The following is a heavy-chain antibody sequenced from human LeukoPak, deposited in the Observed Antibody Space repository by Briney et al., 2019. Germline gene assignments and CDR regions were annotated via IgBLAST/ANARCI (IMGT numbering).Heavy chain of an antibody. CDR1: GGSITSYY. D-gene: IGHD3-22*01. CDR2: IYYSGST. J-gene: IGHJ4*02. Sequence: SETLSLTCTVSGGSITSYYWSWIRQPPGKGLEWIWYIYYSGSTNYNPSLKSRVTISVDTSKNQFSLKLSSVTAADTAVYYCATSDYYDSSGFDYWGQGTLVTVSS. CDR3: ATSDYYDSSGFDY. V-gene: IGHV4-59*08.